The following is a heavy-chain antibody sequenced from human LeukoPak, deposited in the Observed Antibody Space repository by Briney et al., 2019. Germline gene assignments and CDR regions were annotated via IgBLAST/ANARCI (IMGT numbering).Heavy chain of an antibody. Sequence: SETLSLTCTVSGDSISNFYWSWIRQPPEKGLEWIGRVYYSGSTNYNPSLKSRVSMSLDTSKNQYSLRLIYTAAPATSVLYCERAGFGSGWHYFDYWGRGILVSVSS. D-gene: IGHD6-19*01. V-gene: IGHV4-4*07. CDR1: GDSISNFY. CDR3: ERAGFGSGWHYFDY. CDR2: VYYSGST. J-gene: IGHJ4*01.